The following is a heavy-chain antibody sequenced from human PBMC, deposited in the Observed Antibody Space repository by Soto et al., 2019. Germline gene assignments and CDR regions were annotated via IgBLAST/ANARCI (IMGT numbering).Heavy chain of an antibody. Sequence: QVQLVESGGDLVKPGGSLRLSCAASGFTSSDYYMSWIRQAPGKGLEWVSYISSSGRTIYYADSVKGRFTISRDNAKNFVYLQMNSPRTEDTAAYCCAGSLGMGGDGYTWGQGTLVTVSS. V-gene: IGHV3-11*01. D-gene: IGHD3-16*01. CDR3: AGSLGMGGDGYT. CDR1: GFTSSDYY. J-gene: IGHJ4*02. CDR2: ISSSGRTI.